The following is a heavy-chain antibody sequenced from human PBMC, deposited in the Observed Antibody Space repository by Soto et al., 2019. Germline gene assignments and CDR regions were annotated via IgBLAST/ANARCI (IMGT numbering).Heavy chain of an antibody. CDR2: IYYSGYT. Sequence: QVQLQESGPGLVKPSQTLSLTCTVSGGSISSGDYKWSWIRQPPGKGLEWIGYIYYSGYTYNNPSLKSGVATSVATSKNPFSLKLSSVTAADTAVYYCARSDDYVAFDYWGQGTLVTVSS. CDR3: ARSDDYVAFDY. J-gene: IGHJ4*02. V-gene: IGHV4-30-4*01. D-gene: IGHD4-17*01. CDR1: GGSISSGDYK.